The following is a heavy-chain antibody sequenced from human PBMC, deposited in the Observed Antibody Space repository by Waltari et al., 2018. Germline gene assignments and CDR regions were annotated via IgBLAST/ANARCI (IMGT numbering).Heavy chain of an antibody. D-gene: IGHD1-26*01. J-gene: IGHJ4*02. Sequence: QGPGKGLEGMGGGIPVFGTGNYGQKLRGRLTSTADESTSTVYMEVRSLRSEDTAVYYCARIKESGRSRMGPFDYWGQGTLVTGSS. CDR2: GIPVFGTG. V-gene: IGHV1-69*01. CDR3: ARIKESGRSRMGPFDY.